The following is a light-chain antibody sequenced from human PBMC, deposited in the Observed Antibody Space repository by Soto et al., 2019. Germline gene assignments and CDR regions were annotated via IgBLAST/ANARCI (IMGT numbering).Light chain of an antibody. J-gene: IGLJ2*01. CDR2: EVS. CDR1: SSDVGSYNL. Sequence: QSAMTQPASVSGSPGQSITISCTGTSSDVGSYNLVSWYQQHPGKAPKLMIYEVSKRPSGVANRFSGSKSGNTASLTTSWLQAEDEADYYCCSYAGSSTVVFGGGTKLTVL. CDR3: CSYAGSSTVV. V-gene: IGLV2-23*02.